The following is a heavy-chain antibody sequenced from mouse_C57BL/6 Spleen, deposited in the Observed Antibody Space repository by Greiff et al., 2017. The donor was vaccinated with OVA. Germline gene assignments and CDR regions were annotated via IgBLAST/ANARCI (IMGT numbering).Heavy chain of an antibody. V-gene: IGHV1-15*01. CDR3: TRKTGTTDFDY. J-gene: IGHJ2*01. Sequence: VQLQQSGAELVRPGASVTLSCKASGYTFTDYEMHWVKQTPVHGLEWIGAIDPETGGTAYNQKFKGKAILTADKSSSTAYMELRSLTSEDSAVYYCTRKTGTTDFDYWGKGTTLTVSS. CDR1: GYTFTDYE. D-gene: IGHD4-1*01. CDR2: IDPETGGT.